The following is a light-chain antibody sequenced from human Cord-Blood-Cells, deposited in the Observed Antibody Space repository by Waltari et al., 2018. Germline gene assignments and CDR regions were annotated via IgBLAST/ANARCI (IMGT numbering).Light chain of an antibody. Sequence: DIQMTQSPSSLSASVGDRVTITCQASQDISNYLNWNQQKPGKATKLLIYDESNLETWVPSRFSGSGSGIDFTLTISSLQPEVIATYYCQQYDNLPFTFGPGTKVDIK. J-gene: IGKJ3*01. V-gene: IGKV1-33*01. CDR3: QQYDNLPFT. CDR2: DES. CDR1: QDISNY.